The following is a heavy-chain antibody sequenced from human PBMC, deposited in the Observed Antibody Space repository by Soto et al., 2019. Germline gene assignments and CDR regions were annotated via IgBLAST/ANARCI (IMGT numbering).Heavy chain of an antibody. V-gene: IGHV3-21*01. CDR2: LGSRSSYI. D-gene: IGHD3-10*01. J-gene: IGHJ3*02. CDR1: EFTFSSYS. Sequence: EVQLVESGGGLVQPGGSLRLSCAASEFTFSSYSMNWVRQAPGKGLERVSSLGSRSSYIYYADSVKGRFTISRDNANDSLALHMNTLRAEDTAGYYCTSTMAGAFDIWGQGTMVTVSS. CDR3: TSTMAGAFDI.